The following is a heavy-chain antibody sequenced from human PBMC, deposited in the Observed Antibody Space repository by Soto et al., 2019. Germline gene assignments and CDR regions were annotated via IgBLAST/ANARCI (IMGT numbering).Heavy chain of an antibody. CDR2: IYYSGNT. V-gene: IGHV4-31*03. CDR1: GGSISSSDYY. CDR3: ARGLSAATVVTCYFDH. D-gene: IGHD4-17*01. J-gene: IGHJ4*02. Sequence: PSETLSLTCTVSGGSISSSDYYRSWIRQHPGKGLEWIGYIYYSGNTYYNPSLKSRLTISVDTSKNQFSLKLNSVTAADTAVYYCARGLSAATVVTCYFDHWGQGTLVTVSS.